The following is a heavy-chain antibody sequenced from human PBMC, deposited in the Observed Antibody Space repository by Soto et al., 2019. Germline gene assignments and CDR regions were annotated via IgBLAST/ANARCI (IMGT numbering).Heavy chain of an antibody. V-gene: IGHV3-48*01. Sequence: EVHLVESGGGLVQPGGSLRLSCAASGFTFSSYSMNWVRQAPGKGLEWVSYISSSSSTIYYADSVKGRFTISRDNAKNSLYLQMNSLRAEDTAVYYCARDGPHGGMDVWGQGTTVTVSS. CDR1: GFTFSSYS. CDR3: ARDGPHGGMDV. CDR2: ISSSSSTI. J-gene: IGHJ6*02.